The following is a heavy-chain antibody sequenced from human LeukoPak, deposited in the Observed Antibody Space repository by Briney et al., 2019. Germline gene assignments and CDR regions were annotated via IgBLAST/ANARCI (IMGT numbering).Heavy chain of an antibody. CDR2: ISSSSSYI. V-gene: IGHV3-21*04. CDR3: ARIRGGPIAATGTGAYNWFDP. Sequence: KTGGSLRLSCAASGFTFSSYSMNWVRQAPGKGLEWVSSISSSSSYIYYADSVKGRFTISRDNAKNSLYLQMNSLRAEDTAVYYCARIRGGPIAATGTGAYNWFDPWGQGTLVTVSS. CDR1: GFTFSSYS. D-gene: IGHD6-13*01. J-gene: IGHJ5*02.